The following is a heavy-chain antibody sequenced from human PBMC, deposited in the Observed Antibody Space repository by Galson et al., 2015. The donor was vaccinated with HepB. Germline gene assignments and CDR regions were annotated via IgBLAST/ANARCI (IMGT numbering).Heavy chain of an antibody. J-gene: IGHJ4*02. V-gene: IGHV1-69*10. CDR1: GGAFSSYA. CDR2: IIPILGIA. Sequence: SVKVSCKASGGAFSSYAISWLRQAPGQGLEWMGGIIPILGIANYAQKFQGRVTITADKSTSTAYMELSSLRSEDTAVYYCARDAWLSIAAAGNAPGFDYWGQGTLVTVSS. CDR3: ARDAWLSIAAAGNAPGFDY. D-gene: IGHD6-13*01.